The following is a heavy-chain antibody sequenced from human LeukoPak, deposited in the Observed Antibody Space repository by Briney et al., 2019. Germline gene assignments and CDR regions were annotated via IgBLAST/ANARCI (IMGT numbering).Heavy chain of an antibody. D-gene: IGHD5-12*01. CDR1: GYSFTSYW. J-gene: IGHJ4*02. CDR3: ARWDIVAPPTPHFDY. CDR2: IYPGDSDT. V-gene: IGHV5-51*01. Sequence: GESLKISCKGSGYSFTSYWIGWLRQMPGKGLEWMGIIYPGDSDTRYSPSFQGQVTISADKSISTAYLQWSSLKASDTAMYYCARWDIVAPPTPHFDYWGQGTLVTVSS.